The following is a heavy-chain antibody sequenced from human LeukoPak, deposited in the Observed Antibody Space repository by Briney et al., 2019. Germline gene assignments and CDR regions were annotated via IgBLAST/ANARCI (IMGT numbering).Heavy chain of an antibody. V-gene: IGHV4-59*08. CDR1: RGSIGKYY. J-gene: IGHJ2*01. Sequence: SETLSLTCTVSRGSIGKYYWSWIRQPPAKGLEWIGYVSYSGSTDYNPSLQSRVTISVDTSKDQFSLRLNSVTAADTAVYYCARHALYCTSGICYPLNWYFDLWGRGTLLTVSS. CDR3: ARHALYCTSGICYPLNWYFDL. CDR2: VSYSGST. D-gene: IGHD2-8*01.